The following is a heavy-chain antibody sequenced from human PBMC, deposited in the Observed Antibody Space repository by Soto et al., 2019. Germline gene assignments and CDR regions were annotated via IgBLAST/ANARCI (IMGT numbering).Heavy chain of an antibody. Sequence: GGSLRLSCAASGFTFSSYAIHWVRQAPGKGLEWVAVISYDGGNKDYADSVKGRFTISRDNSKNTLYLQMNSLRAEDTAVYYCARAISWELRFAYWGQGTLVTVSS. D-gene: IGHD1-26*01. CDR2: ISYDGGNK. CDR1: GFTFSSYA. J-gene: IGHJ4*02. V-gene: IGHV3-30-3*01. CDR3: ARAISWELRFAY.